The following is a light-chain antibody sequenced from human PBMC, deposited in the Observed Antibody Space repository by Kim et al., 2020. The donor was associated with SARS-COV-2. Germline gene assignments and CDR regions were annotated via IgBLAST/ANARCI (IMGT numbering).Light chain of an antibody. CDR3: QQYNSAPRT. J-gene: IGKJ1*01. V-gene: IGKV1-27*01. CDR1: QGISEY. Sequence: DIQMTQYPSSLSASVGERITITCRASQGISEYLAWYQQRPGKVPKLLIYGASVLQSGAPSRFSGSGSGTVFTLTISRLQPEDVGTYYCQQYNSAPRTFGQGTKVDIK. CDR2: GAS.